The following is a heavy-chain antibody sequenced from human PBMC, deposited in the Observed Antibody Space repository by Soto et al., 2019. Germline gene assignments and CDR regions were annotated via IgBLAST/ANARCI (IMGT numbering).Heavy chain of an antibody. Sequence: PGESLKISCKGSGYSFTSYWISWVRQMPGKGLEWMGRIDPSDSYTNYSPSFQGHVTISADKSISTAYLQWSSLKASDTAMYYCARQPDDSYGSGSYYYGMDVWGQGTTVTVSS. J-gene: IGHJ6*02. CDR1: GYSFTSYW. V-gene: IGHV5-10-1*01. CDR3: ARQPDDSYGSGSYYYGMDV. D-gene: IGHD3-10*01. CDR2: IDPSDSYT.